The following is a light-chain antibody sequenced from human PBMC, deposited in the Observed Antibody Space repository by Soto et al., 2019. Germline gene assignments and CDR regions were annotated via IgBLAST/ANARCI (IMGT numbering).Light chain of an antibody. J-gene: IGLJ2*01. V-gene: IGLV2-14*03. CDR2: DVS. Sequence: QSALTQPASVSGSPGQSITISCTGTSSDVGGYDYVSWYQQYPGKAPKLMIYDVSNRPSGVSNRFSGSKSGNTASLTISGLQAEDEADYYCSSYTSSRTLTFGGGTQLTVL. CDR3: SSYTSSRTLT. CDR1: SSDVGGYDY.